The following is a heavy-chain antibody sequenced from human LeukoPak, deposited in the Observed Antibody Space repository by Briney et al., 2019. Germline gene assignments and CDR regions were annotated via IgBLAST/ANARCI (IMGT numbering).Heavy chain of an antibody. V-gene: IGHV3-23*01. CDR2: ISGSGGST. Sequence: PGGSLRLSCAASRFTFSSYAMSWVRQAPGKGLEWVSGISGSGGSTYYADSVKGRFTVSRDNSKNTLYLQMNSLRAEDSAVYYCAKVFPYYDSSGRYFDYWGQGTLVTVSS. D-gene: IGHD3-22*01. CDR1: RFTFSSYA. J-gene: IGHJ4*02. CDR3: AKVFPYYDSSGRYFDY.